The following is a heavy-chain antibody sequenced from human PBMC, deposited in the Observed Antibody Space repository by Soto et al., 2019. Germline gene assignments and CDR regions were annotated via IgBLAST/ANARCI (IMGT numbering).Heavy chain of an antibody. Sequence: ASVKVSCKVSGYTLTELSMHWVRQAPGKGLERMGGFDPEDGETIYAQKFQGRVTMTEDKSTDTAYMEMSSLRSEVASVFYCVLYCICGRCLAYRGNFFDLLGHGTLVTVSA. CDR1: GYTLTELS. D-gene: IGHD2-15*01. CDR2: FDPEDGET. J-gene: IGHJ2*01. CDR3: VLYCICGRCLAYRGNFFDL. V-gene: IGHV1-24*01.